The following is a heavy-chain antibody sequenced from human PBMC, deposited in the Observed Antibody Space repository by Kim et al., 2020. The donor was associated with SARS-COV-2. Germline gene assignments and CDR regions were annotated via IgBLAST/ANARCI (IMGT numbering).Heavy chain of an antibody. V-gene: IGHV3-15*01. CDR3: TTDLKYYYDSSAFYYIY. D-gene: IGHD3-22*01. Sequence: GGSLRLSCAASGFTFSNAWMTWVRQAPGKGLEWLGRIKSKTDGGTTDYAAPVKGRFTISRDDSKTTLYLQMNSLKTEDTAVYYCTTDLKYYYDSSAFYYIYWGPGTLVTVSS. CDR1: GFTFSNAW. J-gene: IGHJ4*02. CDR2: IKSKTDGGTT.